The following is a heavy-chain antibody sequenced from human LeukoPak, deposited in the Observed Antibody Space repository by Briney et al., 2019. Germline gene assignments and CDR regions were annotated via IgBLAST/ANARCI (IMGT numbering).Heavy chain of an antibody. CDR1: GGTFSSYA. J-gene: IGHJ5*02. Sequence: ASVKVSCKASGGTFSSYAISWVRQAPGQGLEWMGGIIPIFGTANYAQKFQGRVTITADKSTSTACMELSSLRSEDTAVYCCARGPRSGYSYGLLYNWFDPWGQGTLVTVSS. CDR2: IIPIFGTA. V-gene: IGHV1-69*06. CDR3: ARGPRSGYSYGLLYNWFDP. D-gene: IGHD5-18*01.